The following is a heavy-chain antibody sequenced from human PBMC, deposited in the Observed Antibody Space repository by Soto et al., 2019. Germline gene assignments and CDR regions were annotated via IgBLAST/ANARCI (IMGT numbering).Heavy chain of an antibody. Sequence: SVKVSCKASGGTFCSYAISWVRQAPGQGLEWMGGIIPIFATANYAQKFQGRVTITADESTSTAYMELSSLRSEDTAVYYCAALAAAGIRRSAFDIWGQGTMVTVSS. D-gene: IGHD6-13*01. CDR2: IIPIFATA. CDR1: GGTFCSYA. CDR3: AALAAAGIRRSAFDI. V-gene: IGHV1-69*13. J-gene: IGHJ3*02.